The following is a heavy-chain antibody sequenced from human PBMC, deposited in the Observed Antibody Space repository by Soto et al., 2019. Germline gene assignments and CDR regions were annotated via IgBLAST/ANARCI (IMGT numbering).Heavy chain of an antibody. V-gene: IGHV4-34*01. D-gene: IGHD1-1*01. CDR2: INHSGTT. Sequence: PSETLSLTCGVYGGSFSGYQWNWIRQSPGQGLEWIGEINHSGTTKYNPSLESRINLSVDTSKKQFSLKMFSVTAADTAIYYCARGWRFDPWGQGTPVTVSS. CDR1: GGSFSGYQ. CDR3: ARGWRFDP. J-gene: IGHJ5*02.